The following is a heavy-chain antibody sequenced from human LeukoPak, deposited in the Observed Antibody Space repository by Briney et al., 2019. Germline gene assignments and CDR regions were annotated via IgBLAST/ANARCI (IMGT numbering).Heavy chain of an antibody. V-gene: IGHV4-31*03. Sequence: SQTLSLTCTVSGGSISSGGYYWSWIRQHPGKGLEWIGYIYYSGSTYYNPSLKSRVTISVDTSKNQFSLKLSSVTAADTAVYYCARIDSGDYYDSSGYYPQKHDAFDIWGQGTMATVSS. CDR3: ARIDSGDYYDSSGYYPQKHDAFDI. CDR2: IYYSGST. J-gene: IGHJ3*02. CDR1: GGSISSGGYY. D-gene: IGHD3-22*01.